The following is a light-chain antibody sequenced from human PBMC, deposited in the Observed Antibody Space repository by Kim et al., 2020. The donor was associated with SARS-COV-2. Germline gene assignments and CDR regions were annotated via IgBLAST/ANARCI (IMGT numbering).Light chain of an antibody. Sequence: DVVMTQTPLSLSVTPGQPASISCKSSQSLLKDDGETSLYWYLQKPGQPPQVLMYEVSILVSGVPDRFSGSGSGTDFTLKISRVEAEDVGVYYCMQSKELPRTFGQGTKLEIK. CDR1: QSLLKDDGETS. J-gene: IGKJ2*02. CDR2: EVS. V-gene: IGKV2D-29*01. CDR3: MQSKELPRT.